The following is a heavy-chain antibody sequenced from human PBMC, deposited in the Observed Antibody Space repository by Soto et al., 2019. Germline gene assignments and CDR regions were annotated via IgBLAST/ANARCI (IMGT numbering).Heavy chain of an antibody. CDR2: ISGGGRST. Sequence: EVQLLESGGGLVQVGGSLRLSCAASGFTFTNYGMNWVRQAPGKGLEWVSSISGGGRSTYNGDSVRGRFTISRDTSEYTLELQMNSLRADATAVYYCAIQCRGGLFKYSMDVWGRGTNVSVSS. V-gene: IGHV3-23*01. CDR1: GFTFTNYG. CDR3: AIQCRGGLFKYSMDV. D-gene: IGHD3-16*01. J-gene: IGHJ6*03.